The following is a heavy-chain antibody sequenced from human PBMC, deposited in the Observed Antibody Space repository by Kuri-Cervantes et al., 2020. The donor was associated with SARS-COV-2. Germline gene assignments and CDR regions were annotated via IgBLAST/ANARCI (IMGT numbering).Heavy chain of an antibody. Sequence: SETLSLTCAVYGGSFSSYYWSWIRQPPGKGLEWIGYIYYSGSTNYNPSLKSRVTISVDTSKNQFSLKLSSVTAADTAVYYCAHTVPKTMEFDYWGQGTLVTVSS. CDR1: GGSFSSYY. CDR3: AHTVPKTMEFDY. D-gene: IGHD3-10*01. CDR2: IYYSGST. V-gene: IGHV4-59*01. J-gene: IGHJ4*02.